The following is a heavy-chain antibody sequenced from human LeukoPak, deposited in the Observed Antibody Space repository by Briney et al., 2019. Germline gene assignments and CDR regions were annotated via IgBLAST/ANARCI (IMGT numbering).Heavy chain of an antibody. Sequence: SQTLSLTCTVSGGSISSGSYYWSWIRQPAGKGLEWIGRIYTSGSTNYNPSLKSRVTISVDTSKNQFSLKLSSVTAADTAVYYCARLYRSSWYSGLDYWGQGTLVTVSS. CDR2: IYTSGST. CDR1: GGSISSGSYY. J-gene: IGHJ4*02. CDR3: ARLYRSSWYSGLDY. D-gene: IGHD6-13*01. V-gene: IGHV4-61*02.